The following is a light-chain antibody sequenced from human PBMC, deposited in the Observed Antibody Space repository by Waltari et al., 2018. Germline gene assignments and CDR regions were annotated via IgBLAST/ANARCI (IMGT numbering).Light chain of an antibody. CDR2: FGS. Sequence: DIMMTQSPISMPVSPGEPAYISCRSSQSLLHSNGYQYLDWYLQKPGQCPQLLIYFGSNRASGVADRFSGSASGTDFTLKVSRVEAEDVGVYFCMQGLQIPFTFGQGTKLEI. CDR3: MQGLQIPFT. V-gene: IGKV2-28*01. CDR1: QSLLHSNGYQY. J-gene: IGKJ2*01.